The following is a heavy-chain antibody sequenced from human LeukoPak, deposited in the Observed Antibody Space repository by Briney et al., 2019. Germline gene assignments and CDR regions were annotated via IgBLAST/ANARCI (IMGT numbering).Heavy chain of an antibody. CDR2: ISGSGGST. D-gene: IGHD6-13*01. CDR3: AKVVYSSPHLDAFDI. J-gene: IGHJ3*02. Sequence: GGSLRLSCAASGFTFSSYAMSWVRQAPGKGLEWVSAISGSGGSTYYADSVKGRFTVSRDNSKNTLYLQMNSLRAEDTAVYYCAKVVYSSPHLDAFDIWGQGTMVTVSS. V-gene: IGHV3-23*01. CDR1: GFTFSSYA.